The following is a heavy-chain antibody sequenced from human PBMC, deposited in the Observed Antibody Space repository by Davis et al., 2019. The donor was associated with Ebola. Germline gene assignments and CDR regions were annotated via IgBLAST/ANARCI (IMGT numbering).Heavy chain of an antibody. CDR1: GYTFTDYN. J-gene: IGHJ4*02. CDR2: VILKSGAT. Sequence: ASVKVSCKASGYTFTDYNIHWMRQAPGQGLEWLGRVILKSGATNYAKKFQGRVTMTRDTSISTVYMELNSLRYDDTADYYWARGHNYAHEYWGQGTLVTVSS. V-gene: IGHV1-2*06. CDR3: ARGHNYAHEY. D-gene: IGHD4-11*01.